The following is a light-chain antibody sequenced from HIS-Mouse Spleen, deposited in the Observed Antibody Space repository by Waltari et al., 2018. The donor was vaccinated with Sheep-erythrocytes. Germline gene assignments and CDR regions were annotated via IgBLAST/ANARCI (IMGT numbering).Light chain of an antibody. Sequence: QSALTQPASVSGSPGQSITISCTGTSSDVGSYNLVSWYQQHPGKAPKLMIYEGSKRPSGVSNLFSGSKAGSTASLTISGLQAEDEADYYCCSYAGSYTLVFGGGTKLTVL. J-gene: IGLJ3*02. V-gene: IGLV2-23*01. CDR2: EGS. CDR1: SSDVGSYNL. CDR3: CSYAGSYTLV.